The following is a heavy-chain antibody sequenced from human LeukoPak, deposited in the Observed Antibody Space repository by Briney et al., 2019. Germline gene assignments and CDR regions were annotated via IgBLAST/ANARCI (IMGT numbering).Heavy chain of an antibody. J-gene: IGHJ3*01. CDR2: ISHSGST. V-gene: IGHV4-34*01. D-gene: IGHD6-13*01. CDR1: GGSFSGYY. Sequence: SETLSLTCAVYGGSFSGYYWSWIRLSPGKGLEWIGEISHSGSTNYNPSLKSRVTISVDTSKNQFSLKLSSVTAADTAVYYCARGLSIAAAGSGNAFDVWGQGTMVTVSS. CDR3: ARGLSIAAAGSGNAFDV.